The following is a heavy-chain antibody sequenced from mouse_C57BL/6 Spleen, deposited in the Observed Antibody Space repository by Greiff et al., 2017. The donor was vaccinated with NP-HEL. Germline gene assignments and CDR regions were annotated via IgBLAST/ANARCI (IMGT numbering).Heavy chain of an antibody. CDR1: GYTFTSYW. D-gene: IGHD2-5*01. V-gene: IGHV1-64*01. J-gene: IGHJ2*01. Sequence: QVQLQQPGAELVKPGASVKLSCKASGYTFTSYWMHWVKQRPGQGLEWIGMIHPNSGSTNYNEKFKSKATLTVANSSSTAYMQHSSLTSEDAAVYYCTREGGSNYAFDYWGQGTTLTVSS. CDR2: IHPNSGST. CDR3: TREGGSNYAFDY.